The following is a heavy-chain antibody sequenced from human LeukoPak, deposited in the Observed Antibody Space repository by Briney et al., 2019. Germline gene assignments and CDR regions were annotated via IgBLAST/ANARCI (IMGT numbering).Heavy chain of an antibody. CDR2: ISSGGDNT. D-gene: IGHD5-18*01. CDR3: AREDATMVLSLDY. Sequence: GGSLRLSCAASGFTFSSYAMSWVRQAPGKGLEWVSAISSGGDNTYYADSVKGRLTISRDNSKNTLYVQMTSLRAEDTAVYYCAREDATMVLSLDYWGQGALVTVPS. CDR1: GFTFSSYA. V-gene: IGHV3-23*01. J-gene: IGHJ4*02.